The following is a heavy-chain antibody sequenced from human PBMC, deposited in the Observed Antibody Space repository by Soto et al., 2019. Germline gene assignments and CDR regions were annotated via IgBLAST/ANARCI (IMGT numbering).Heavy chain of an antibody. Sequence: GGSLRLSCAASGFTFDDFAMCWVRQVPGKGLEWISLVNWGGDTTFYAESVKGRFIISRDNSKNSVYLQMNSLRSEDSAVYYCAKGATVTTHYQYYGMDVWGQGTTVTVSS. CDR3: AKGATVTTHYQYYGMDV. CDR1: GFTFDDFA. J-gene: IGHJ6*02. D-gene: IGHD4-17*01. CDR2: VNWGGDTT. V-gene: IGHV3-43D*04.